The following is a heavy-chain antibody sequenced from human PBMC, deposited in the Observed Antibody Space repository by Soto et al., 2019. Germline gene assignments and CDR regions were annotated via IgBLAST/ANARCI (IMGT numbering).Heavy chain of an antibody. CDR3: ARRQIPPPTRGAANARGGMDV. D-gene: IGHD6-13*01. V-gene: IGHV3-33*01. Sequence: QVQLVESGGGVVQPGRSLRLSCAASGFTFNNYGRHWVRQAPGKGLEWLAVIWNDGSNSSYANSVKGRFTISRDNSKNTLYLHMSSLRAEDTAVYYCARRQIPPPTRGAANARGGMDVWGQGTTVTVSS. CDR2: IWNDGSNS. CDR1: GFTFNNYG. J-gene: IGHJ6*02.